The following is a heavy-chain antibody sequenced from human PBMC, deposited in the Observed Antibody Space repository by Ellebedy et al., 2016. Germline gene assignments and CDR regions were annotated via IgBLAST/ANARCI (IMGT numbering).Heavy chain of an antibody. Sequence: SETLSLTCAVSGASISSYYWTWIRQPTGKGLEWIAYFYYSGNTNYSPSLKSRVTISVDTSKNQFSLKLSSVTAADTAVYYCATYTMGRLDYWGQGTLVTVSS. V-gene: IGHV4-59*08. CDR3: ATYTMGRLDY. J-gene: IGHJ4*02. CDR1: GASISSYY. D-gene: IGHD1-1*01. CDR2: FYYSGNT.